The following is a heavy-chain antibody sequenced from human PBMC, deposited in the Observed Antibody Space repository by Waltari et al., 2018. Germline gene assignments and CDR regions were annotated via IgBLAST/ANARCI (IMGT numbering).Heavy chain of an antibody. D-gene: IGHD3-9*01. Sequence: EVQMLESGGGLVQPGGSLRLSCAASGFHFSSYAMSWVTQATGKGLEWVSAISGIGGSTYYADSVKGRFTISRDNSKNTLYLQMNSLRAEDTAVYYCATSTTFDWLLLDFDYWGQGTLVTVSS. J-gene: IGHJ4*02. CDR2: ISGIGGST. V-gene: IGHV3-23*01. CDR3: ATSTTFDWLLLDFDY. CDR1: GFHFSSYA.